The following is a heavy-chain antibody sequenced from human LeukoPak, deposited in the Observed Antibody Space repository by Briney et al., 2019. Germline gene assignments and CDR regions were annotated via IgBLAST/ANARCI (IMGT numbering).Heavy chain of an antibody. CDR2: ISGSGGGT. Sequence: GGSLRLSCAVSGITLSNYGMSWVRQAPGKGLEWVAGISGSGGGTSYADSVKGRFTISRDNAKNTLFLQMNSLRVKDTAVYFCAKRGVVIRVFLVGFHKEAYYFESWGQGTLVTVSS. V-gene: IGHV3-23*01. CDR1: GITLSNYG. J-gene: IGHJ4*02. CDR3: AKRGVVIRVFLVGFHKEAYYFES. D-gene: IGHD3-3*01.